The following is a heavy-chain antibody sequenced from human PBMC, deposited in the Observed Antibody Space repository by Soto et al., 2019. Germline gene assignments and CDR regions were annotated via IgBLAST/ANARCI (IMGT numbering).Heavy chain of an antibody. Sequence: QVQLVQSGAEVKRPGSSVKVSCKASGDTFAFHSINWVRQAPGLGLEWMGRINPILSMSNYAQRFQCRVTMNADKSTSTAYMVLSSLRSEETAIYYCATSYGSGYRAFDYWGQGALVNVSS. CDR3: ATSYGSGYRAFDY. J-gene: IGHJ4*02. D-gene: IGHD3-10*01. CDR2: INPILSMS. V-gene: IGHV1-69*02. CDR1: GDTFAFHS.